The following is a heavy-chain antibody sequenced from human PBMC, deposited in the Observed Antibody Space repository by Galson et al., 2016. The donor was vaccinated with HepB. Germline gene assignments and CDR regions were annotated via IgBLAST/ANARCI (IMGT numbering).Heavy chain of an antibody. CDR3: ARRHYSVWYNYFDF. CDR1: GGSINIISFY. CDR2: VYYSGST. Sequence: ETLSLTCTVSGGSINIISFYWDWIRQPPGKGLEWIGSVYYSGSTNYNPSLKSRVTISEDTAKNQFSLKLNSVTAADTAVYFCARRHYSVWYNYFDFWGQGTLGTVSS. V-gene: IGHV4-39*01. D-gene: IGHD6-19*01. J-gene: IGHJ4*02.